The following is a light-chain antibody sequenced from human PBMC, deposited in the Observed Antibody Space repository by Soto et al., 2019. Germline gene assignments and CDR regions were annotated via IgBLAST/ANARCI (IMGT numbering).Light chain of an antibody. CDR2: GAS. V-gene: IGKV3-15*01. CDR3: QQYTNRPYT. Sequence: RRSPATETISPGERPTLSCRASQSVSSNLAWYQQKPGQAPRLLMYGASTRDTGLPARFSGSGSRTEFTLTISSLQSEDFGVYYCQQYTNRPYTSG. J-gene: IGKJ2*01. CDR1: QSVSSN.